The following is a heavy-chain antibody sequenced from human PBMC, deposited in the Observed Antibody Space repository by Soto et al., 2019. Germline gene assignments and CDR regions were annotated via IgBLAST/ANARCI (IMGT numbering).Heavy chain of an antibody. Sequence: QITLKESGPTLVKPTQTLTLTCTFSGFSLSTSGVGVGWIRQPPGKALEWLALIYWDDDKRYSPSLKSRLTPXXDXSXXQVVLTMTNMDPVDTATYYCAHNNYYDSSGYYYGYWGQGTLVTVSS. V-gene: IGHV2-5*02. CDR3: AHNNYYDSSGYYYGY. CDR1: GFSLSTSGVG. CDR2: IYWDDDK. D-gene: IGHD3-22*01. J-gene: IGHJ4*02.